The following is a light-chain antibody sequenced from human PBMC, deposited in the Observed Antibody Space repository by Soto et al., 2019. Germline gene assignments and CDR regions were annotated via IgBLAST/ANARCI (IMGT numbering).Light chain of an antibody. CDR2: GAF. J-gene: IGKJ4*01. CDR1: QTLSST. V-gene: IGKV3-15*01. CDR3: QQYNNWPLT. Sequence: EIVLTQSPGTLSLSPGERATLSCRASQTLSSTFLAWYQQRRGQAPRLLIYGAFTRATGIPARFSGSGFGTDFTLTISSLQSEDFAVYYCQQYNNWPLTFGGGTKVDIK.